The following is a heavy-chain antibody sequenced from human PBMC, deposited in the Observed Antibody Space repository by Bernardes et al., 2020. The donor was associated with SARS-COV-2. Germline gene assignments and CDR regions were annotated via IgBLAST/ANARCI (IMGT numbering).Heavy chain of an antibody. CDR1: GFIFTNYH. CDR3: SRVPHHILKGPWFDP. J-gene: IGHJ5*02. V-gene: IGHV3-33*01. CDR2: ISYDGTNT. Sequence: GGSLRLSCVASGFIFTNYHMHWVRRPPGKGLEWLAVISYDGTNTYYVDSLKGRFTISRDNSESTLYLEISSLRAEDTAVYYCSRVPHHILKGPWFDPWGQGTLVTVSS.